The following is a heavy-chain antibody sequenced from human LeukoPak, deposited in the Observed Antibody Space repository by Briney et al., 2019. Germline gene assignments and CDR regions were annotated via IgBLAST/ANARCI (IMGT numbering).Heavy chain of an antibody. J-gene: IGHJ4*02. D-gene: IGHD3-22*01. CDR2: ISGRDGNT. CDR3: ARDYYDSSGYPDY. Sequence: PGGSLRLSCAASGFTFSTYGMNWVRQAPGKGLEWVSAISGRDGNTYYADSVKGRFTISRDNSKNTLYLQMNSLRAEDTAVYYCARDYYDSSGYPDYWGQGTLVTVSS. CDR1: GFTFSTYG. V-gene: IGHV3-23*01.